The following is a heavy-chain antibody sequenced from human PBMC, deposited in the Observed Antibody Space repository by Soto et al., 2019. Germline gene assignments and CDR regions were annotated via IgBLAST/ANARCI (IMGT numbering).Heavy chain of an antibody. CDR2: ISYDGSNK. CDR1: GFTFSSYA. Sequence: QVQLVESGGGVVQPGRSLRLSCAASGFTFSSYAMHWVRQAPGKGLEWVAVISYDGSNKYYADSVKGRFTISRDNSDNTLYLQMNSLRAEDTAVYYCARGSGGYGDYWGQGTLVTVSS. D-gene: IGHD5-12*01. J-gene: IGHJ4*02. CDR3: ARGSGGYGDY. V-gene: IGHV3-30-3*01.